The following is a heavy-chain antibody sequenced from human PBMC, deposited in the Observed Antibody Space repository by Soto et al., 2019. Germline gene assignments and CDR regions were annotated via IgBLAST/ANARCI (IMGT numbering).Heavy chain of an antibody. CDR3: AGGQGNLGSRGY. CDR1: GGSINDFY. Sequence: SETLSLTCTVSGGSINDFYWNWIRQPPGKGLEWIGYVYYSGSTKYNPSLKSRVTISLDTSKSQFSLKLTSVTAADTAVYYCAGGQGNLGSRGYWGQGTLVTVSS. J-gene: IGHJ4*02. D-gene: IGHD3-16*01. V-gene: IGHV4-59*01. CDR2: VYYSGST.